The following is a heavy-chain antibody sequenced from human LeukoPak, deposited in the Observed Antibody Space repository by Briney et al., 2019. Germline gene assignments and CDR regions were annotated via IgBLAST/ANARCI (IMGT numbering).Heavy chain of an antibody. V-gene: IGHV4-59*12. CDR1: GGSISSYY. J-gene: IGHJ6*03. CDR3: AREGQQWLAYYYYYYMDV. D-gene: IGHD6-19*01. CDR2: THYSGAT. Sequence: SETLSLTCTVSGGSISSYYWSWLRQPPGKGLEYIGYTHYSGATNYNPSLKSRVTISLDTSGNQFSLKLSSVTAADTAVYYCAREGQQWLAYYYYYYMDVWGKGTTVTISS.